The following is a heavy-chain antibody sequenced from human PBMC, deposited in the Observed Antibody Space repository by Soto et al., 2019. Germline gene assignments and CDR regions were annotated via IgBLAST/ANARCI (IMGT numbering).Heavy chain of an antibody. V-gene: IGHV3-30-3*01. CDR1: GFTFSSYA. CDR2: ISYDGSNK. J-gene: IGHJ6*02. CDR3: ARDSGYCTNGVCYTRYGMDV. Sequence: QVQLVESGGGVVQPGRSLRLSCAASGFTFSSYAMHWVRQAPGKGLEWVAVISYDGSNKYYADSVKGRFTISRDNSKNTLYLQMNSLRAEDTAVYYCARDSGYCTNGVCYTRYGMDVWGQGTTVTVSS. D-gene: IGHD2-8*01.